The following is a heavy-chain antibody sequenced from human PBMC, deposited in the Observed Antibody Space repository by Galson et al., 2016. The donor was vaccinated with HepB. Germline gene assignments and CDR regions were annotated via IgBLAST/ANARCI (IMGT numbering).Heavy chain of an antibody. V-gene: IGHV1-18*01. Sequence: VKVSCKASGYTFTSYGISWVRHAPGQGLEWMGWISAYNGNTNYAQKLQGRVTMTTDTSTSTAYMELRSRRTDDTAVYYCARDLRASWRVVGTPEYWGQGTRVTVSS. D-gene: IGHD1-14*01. CDR2: ISAYNGNT. CDR3: ARDLRASWRVVGTPEY. CDR1: GYTFTSYG. J-gene: IGHJ4*02.